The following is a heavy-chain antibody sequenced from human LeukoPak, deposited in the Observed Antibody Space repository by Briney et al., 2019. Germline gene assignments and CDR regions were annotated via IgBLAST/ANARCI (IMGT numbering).Heavy chain of an antibody. D-gene: IGHD2-2*01. CDR2: ISGSGGST. CDR3: AKLEGYCSSTSCPWGFDY. V-gene: IGHV3-23*01. CDR1: GFTFSSYA. J-gene: IGHJ4*02. Sequence: GGSLRLSCAASGFTFSSYATSWVRQAPGKGLEWVSAISGSGGSTYYADSVKGRFTISRDNSKNTLYLQMISLRAEDTAVYYCAKLEGYCSSTSCPWGFDYWGQGTLVTVSS.